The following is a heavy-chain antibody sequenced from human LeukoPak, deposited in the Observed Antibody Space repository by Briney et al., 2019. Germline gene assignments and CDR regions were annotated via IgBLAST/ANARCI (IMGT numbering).Heavy chain of an antibody. V-gene: IGHV4-34*01. CDR1: GGSFSGYY. CDR3: ARGHAGSVVPAAVNWFDP. D-gene: IGHD2-2*01. CDR2: INHSGST. Sequence: PSETLSLTCAVYGGSFSGYYWSWIRQPPGKGLEWIGEINHSGSTNYNPSLKSRVTISVDTSKNQFSLKLSSVTAADTAVYYCARGHAGSVVPAAVNWFDPWGQGTLVTVSS. J-gene: IGHJ5*02.